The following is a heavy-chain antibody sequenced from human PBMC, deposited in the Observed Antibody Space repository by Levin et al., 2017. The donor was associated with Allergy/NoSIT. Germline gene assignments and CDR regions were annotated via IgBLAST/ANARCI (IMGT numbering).Heavy chain of an antibody. V-gene: IGHV3-23*01. D-gene: IGHD4-17*01. Sequence: GGSLRLSCAASGFTFSSYAMSWVRQAPGKGLEWVSGISGSGGTTYYADSVKGRFTISRDNSKNTLYLQMNSLSAEDTAIYYCAKETSVTTWEYFHHWGQGTLVTVSS. J-gene: IGHJ1*01. CDR1: GFTFSSYA. CDR2: ISGSGGTT. CDR3: AKETSVTTWEYFHH.